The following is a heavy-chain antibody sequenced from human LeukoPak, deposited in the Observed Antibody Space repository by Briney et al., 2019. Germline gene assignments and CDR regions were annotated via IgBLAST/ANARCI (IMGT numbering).Heavy chain of an antibody. V-gene: IGHV3-43D*04. Sequence: GSLRLSCAASGFTFDDYAMHWVRQAPGKGLEWVSLISWDVGSTYYADSVKGRFTISRHNSKNSLYLQMNSLRAEDTALYYCAKGDSGSTHFDYWGQGTLVTVSS. D-gene: IGHD1-26*01. CDR3: AKGDSGSTHFDY. CDR2: ISWDVGST. J-gene: IGHJ4*02. CDR1: GFTFDDYA.